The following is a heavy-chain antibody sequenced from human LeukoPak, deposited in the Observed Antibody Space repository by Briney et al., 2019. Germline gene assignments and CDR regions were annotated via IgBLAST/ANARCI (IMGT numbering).Heavy chain of an antibody. CDR1: GFTFSSYD. CDR3: ARGRRITMVRGVMTGEFDY. J-gene: IGHJ4*02. V-gene: IGHV3-13*01. Sequence: GGSLSLSCGASGFTFSSYDMHWVRQATGKGLEWVSAIGTAGDTYYPGSVKGRFTISRENAKNSLYLQMNSLIAGDTAVYYCARGRRITMVRGVMTGEFDYWGQGTLVTVSS. D-gene: IGHD3-10*01. CDR2: IGTAGDT.